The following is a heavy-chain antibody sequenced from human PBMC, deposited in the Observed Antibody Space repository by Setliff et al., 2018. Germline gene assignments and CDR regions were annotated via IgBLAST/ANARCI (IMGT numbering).Heavy chain of an antibody. CDR3: ARHIWGAKMQLPHDVFDI. J-gene: IGHJ3*02. CDR1: YYSISSGYY. D-gene: IGHD2-2*01. Sequence: PSETLSLTCAVSYYSISSGYYWGWIRQPPGEGLEWIGSMYHSGSTYYSPSLESRVTISVDMSRNHLSLKLSSVTAADTAVYYCARHIWGAKMQLPHDVFDIWGQGTMVTVSS. V-gene: IGHV4-38-2*01. CDR2: MYHSGST.